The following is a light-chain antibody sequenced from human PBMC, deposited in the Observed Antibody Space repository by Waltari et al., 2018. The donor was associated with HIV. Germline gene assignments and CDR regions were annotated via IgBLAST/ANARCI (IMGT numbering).Light chain of an antibody. CDR1: AFPAHP. V-gene: IGLV3-25*03. Sequence: SYELTQPPSVSVSPGQTASIPCFGDAFPAHPAYWYQQRPGPAPILVMYKDSERPSGIPERFSGSGSGTKVTLTIRGVQAEDEAVYYCQSTDKTTWVFGGGTKLTVL. CDR3: QSTDKTTWV. J-gene: IGLJ3*02. CDR2: KDS.